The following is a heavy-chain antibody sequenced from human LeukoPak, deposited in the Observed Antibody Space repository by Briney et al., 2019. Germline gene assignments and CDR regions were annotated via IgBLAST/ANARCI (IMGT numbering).Heavy chain of an antibody. CDR3: ARVGGYCSSTSCYAGFDP. CDR2: IIPIFGTA. Sequence: ASVKVSCKASGGTFSSYAISWVQQAPGQGLEWMGGIIPIFGTANYAQKFQGRVTITTDESTSTAYMELSSLRSEDTAVYYCARVGGYCSSTSCYAGFDPWGQGTLVTVSS. D-gene: IGHD2-2*01. V-gene: IGHV1-69*05. J-gene: IGHJ5*02. CDR1: GGTFSSYA.